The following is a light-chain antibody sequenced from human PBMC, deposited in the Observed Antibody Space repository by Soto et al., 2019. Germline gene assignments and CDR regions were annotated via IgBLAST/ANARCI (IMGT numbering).Light chain of an antibody. Sequence: QSVLTQPPSASGTPGQRVTISCSGSSSNIGSNSVNWYQQLPGTAPKLLIYYDSQRTSGVPGRFSGSKSGTSASLAISGLQSEDEADYFCAVWDNSLNGFYVFGTGTKVTVL. CDR3: AVWDNSLNGFYV. CDR2: YDS. V-gene: IGLV1-44*01. J-gene: IGLJ1*01. CDR1: SSNIGSNS.